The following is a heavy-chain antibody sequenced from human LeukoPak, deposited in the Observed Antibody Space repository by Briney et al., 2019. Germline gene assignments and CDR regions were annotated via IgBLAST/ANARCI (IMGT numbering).Heavy chain of an antibody. D-gene: IGHD6-6*01. CDR3: ARGVTDSSSSVPFTPPDY. J-gene: IGHJ4*02. Sequence: TGGSLRLSCAASGFTFSSYAMHWVHQAPGKGLEYVSAISSNGGSTYYANSVKGRFTISRDNSKNTLYLQMGSLRAEDMAVYYRARGVTDSSSSVPFTPPDYWGQGTLVTVSS. V-gene: IGHV3-64*01. CDR2: ISSNGGST. CDR1: GFTFSSYA.